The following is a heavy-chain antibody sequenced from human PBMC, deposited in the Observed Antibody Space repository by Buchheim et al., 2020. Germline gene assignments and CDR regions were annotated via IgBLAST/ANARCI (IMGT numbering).Heavy chain of an antibody. D-gene: IGHD2-21*02. CDR1: GDSISSTSYY. Sequence: QLQLQESGPGLVKPSETLSLTCTVSGDSISSTSYYWGWVRQPPGKGLEWIGNIYYSGSTYYTPSLRGRFTISVDTSKNQFSLRLTSVTAADTAVYYCARQLSVTGTRSQFDYWGQGTL. CDR2: IYYSGST. V-gene: IGHV4-39*01. CDR3: ARQLSVTGTRSQFDY. J-gene: IGHJ4*02.